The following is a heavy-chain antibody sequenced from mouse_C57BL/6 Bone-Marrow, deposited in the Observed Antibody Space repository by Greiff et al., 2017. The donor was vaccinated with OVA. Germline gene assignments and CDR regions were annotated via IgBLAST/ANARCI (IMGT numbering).Heavy chain of an antibody. J-gene: IGHJ1*03. CDR2: IYPGSGST. CDR1: GYTFTSYW. Sequence: VQLQQSGAELVKPGASVKMSCKASGYTFTSYWITWVKQRPGQGLEWIGDIYPGSGSTNYNEKFKSKATLTVDTSSSTAYMQLSSLTSEDSAVYYCARYCSALNWYFDVWGTGTTVTVSS. V-gene: IGHV1-55*01. D-gene: IGHD6-1*01. CDR3: ARYCSALNWYFDV.